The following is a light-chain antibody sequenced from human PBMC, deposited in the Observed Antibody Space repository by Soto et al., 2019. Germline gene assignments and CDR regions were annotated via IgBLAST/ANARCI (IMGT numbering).Light chain of an antibody. CDR1: QSVSSN. Sequence: EIVMTQSPATLSVSPRERATLSCRASQSVSSNLAWYQQKPGQAPRLLIYGASTRATGIPAKFTGSGSGTEFSLTISSLQSEDFAVYYCQQYNNWLTFGGGTKVEIK. CDR3: QQYNNWLT. CDR2: GAS. J-gene: IGKJ4*01. V-gene: IGKV3-15*01.